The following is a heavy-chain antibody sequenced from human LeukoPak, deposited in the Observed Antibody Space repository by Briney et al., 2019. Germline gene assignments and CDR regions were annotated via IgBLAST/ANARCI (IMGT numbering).Heavy chain of an antibody. D-gene: IGHD6-13*01. Sequence: GGSLRLSCAASGFTFSSYAMHWVRQAPGKGLEWVAVISYDGSNKYYADSVKGRFTISRDNSKNTLYLQMNSLRAEDTAVYYCARGGYSSSWNYYYGMDVWGQGTTVTVSS. J-gene: IGHJ6*02. CDR1: GFTFSSYA. V-gene: IGHV3-30-3*01. CDR3: ARGGYSSSWNYYYGMDV. CDR2: ISYDGSNK.